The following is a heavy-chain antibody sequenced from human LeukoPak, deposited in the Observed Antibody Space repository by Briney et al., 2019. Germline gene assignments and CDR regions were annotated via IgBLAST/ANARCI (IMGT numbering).Heavy chain of an antibody. D-gene: IGHD1-26*01. V-gene: IGHV3-7*01. CDR2: MKGDGSENGSEK. J-gene: IGHJ4*02. CDR1: GFTVSNNY. CDR3: ARGTWEVRRGDH. Sequence: PGGSLRLSCAASGFTVSNNYMSWVRQAPGKGLEWVASMKGDGSENGSEKNYVDSVKGRFTISRDNAKNSLYLQMNSLRAEDTAVYYCARGTWEVRRGDHWGQGTLVTVSS.